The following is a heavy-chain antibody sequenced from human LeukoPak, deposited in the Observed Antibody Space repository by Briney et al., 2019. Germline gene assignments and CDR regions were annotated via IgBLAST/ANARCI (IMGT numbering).Heavy chain of an antibody. D-gene: IGHD4-17*01. J-gene: IGHJ6*03. CDR2: IYDSGST. CDR1: GGSISSYY. V-gene: IGHV4-59*01. Sequence: PSETLSLTCTVSGGSISSYYWSWLRQPPGKGLELIGYIYDSGSTNYNPSLKSRVTISVDTSTNQFSLKLTSVTAADTAVYYCARGPPYGDYGSNYYYYMDVWGKGTTVTISS. CDR3: ARGPPYGDYGSNYYYYMDV.